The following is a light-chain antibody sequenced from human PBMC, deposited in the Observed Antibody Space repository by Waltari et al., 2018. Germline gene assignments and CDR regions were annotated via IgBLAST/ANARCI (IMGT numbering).Light chain of an antibody. V-gene: IGLV2-14*01. CDR1: SSDVGSYNF. CDR3: TSYTSSTTWV. J-gene: IGLJ3*02. CDR2: EVS. Sequence: QSALTQPASVSGSPGQSITISCIGTSSDVGSYNFVSWYQQHPGKAPNPMVCEVSNRPSGVSNRFPGPKSGNTASLAISGLQAEDEDDYYCTSYTSSTTWVFGGGTKLTVL.